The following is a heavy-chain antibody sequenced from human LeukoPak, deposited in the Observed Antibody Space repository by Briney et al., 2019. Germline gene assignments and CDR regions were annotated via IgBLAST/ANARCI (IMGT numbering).Heavy chain of an antibody. D-gene: IGHD2-15*01. V-gene: IGHV3-11*01. Sequence: GGSLRLSCAASGFTFSDYYMSWIRQAPGKGLEWVSYISSSGSTIYYADSVKGRFTISRDNAKNSLYLQMNSLRAEDTAVYYCARGYCSGGSCPHGGDAFDIWGQGTMVTVSS. J-gene: IGHJ3*02. CDR1: GFTFSDYY. CDR3: ARGYCSGGSCPHGGDAFDI. CDR2: ISSSGSTI.